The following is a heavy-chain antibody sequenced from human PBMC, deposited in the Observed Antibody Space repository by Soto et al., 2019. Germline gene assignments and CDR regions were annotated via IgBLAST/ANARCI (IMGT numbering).Heavy chain of an antibody. Sequence: GASVKVSCKASGYSFTSLDINWVRQTAGQGLEWMGWMEPSTGRTGYAQKFQGRVTMTRDTSINTAYMELPTLTSDDTAFYYCARGVSAGVDYWGQGTLVTVSS. D-gene: IGHD1-26*01. J-gene: IGHJ4*02. CDR1: GYSFTSLD. CDR3: ARGVSAGVDY. CDR2: MEPSTGRT. V-gene: IGHV1-8*01.